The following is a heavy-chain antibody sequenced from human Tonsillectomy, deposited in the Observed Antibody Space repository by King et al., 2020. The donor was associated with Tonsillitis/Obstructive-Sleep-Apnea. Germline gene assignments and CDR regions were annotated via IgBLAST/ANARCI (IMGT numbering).Heavy chain of an antibody. D-gene: IGHD3-16*01. J-gene: IGHJ4*02. CDR2: ISYDGSDK. V-gene: IGHV3-30*04. CDR3: ARDLGGASGY. CDR1: GFTFSSYP. Sequence: VQLVESGGGVVQPGRSLRLSCAASGFTFSSYPMHWVRQAPGKGLEWVAVISYDGSDKYYADPVKGRFTISRDNSKNTLYLQMNSLRDEDTAVYHCARDLGGASGYWGQGTLVIVSS.